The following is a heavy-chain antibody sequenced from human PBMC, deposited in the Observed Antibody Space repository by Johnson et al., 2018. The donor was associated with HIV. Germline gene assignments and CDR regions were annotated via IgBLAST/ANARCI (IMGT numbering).Heavy chain of an antibody. CDR3: ASEAKHHVGANRVSSFDI. CDR1: GFTFSNYP. V-gene: IGHV3-30-3*01. D-gene: IGHD1-26*01. CDR2: ISYDGSNK. J-gene: IGHJ3*02. Sequence: VQLVESGGGVVRPGRSLRLSCVVSGFTFSNYPMHWVRQAPGKGLEWVAVISYDGSNKYYADSVKGRFTISRDNSKNTLYLQMNSLRAEDTAVYYCASEAKHHVGANRVSSFDIWGQGTMVTVSA.